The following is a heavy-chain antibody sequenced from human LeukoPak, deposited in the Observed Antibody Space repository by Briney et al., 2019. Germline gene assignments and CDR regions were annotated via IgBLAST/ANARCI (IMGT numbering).Heavy chain of an antibody. CDR3: ARVTAAAAHDY. CDR2: VIPILGIA. D-gene: IGHD6-13*01. Sequence: GASVKVSCKASGGTFSSYAISWVRQAPGQGLEWMGRVIPILGIANYAQKFQGRVTITADKSTSTAYMELSSLRSEDTAVYYCARVTAAAAHDYWGQGTLVTVSS. J-gene: IGHJ4*02. CDR1: GGTFSSYA. V-gene: IGHV1-69*04.